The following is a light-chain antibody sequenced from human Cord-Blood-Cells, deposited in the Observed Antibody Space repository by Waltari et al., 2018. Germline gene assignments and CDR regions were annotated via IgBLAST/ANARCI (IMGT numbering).Light chain of an antibody. CDR1: QSVSSN. V-gene: IGKV3-15*01. CDR2: GAS. J-gene: IGKJ5*01. Sequence: EIVLTQSQATLSVSPGERATLSCRASQSVSSNLAWYQQKPCRDTRLLIYGASTRATGIPASVSGSGSGTEFTLTISSLQSEDFAVDYCQQYNNWPPITFGQGTRLEIK. CDR3: QQYNNWPPIT.